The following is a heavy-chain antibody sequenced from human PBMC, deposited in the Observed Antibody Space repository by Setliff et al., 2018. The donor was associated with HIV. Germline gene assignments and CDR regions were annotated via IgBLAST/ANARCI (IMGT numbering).Heavy chain of an antibody. Sequence: SETLSLTCTVSGGSISSGDYYWTWIRQPPGEGLEWIGYIFYSGSKNYNPSLTSRATMSMDTSKNQFNLKVTSVTAADTALYYCARVIGSGTFDSWGQGTLVTVSS. D-gene: IGHD3-10*01. CDR1: GGSISSGDYY. V-gene: IGHV4-61*08. CDR3: ARVIGSGTFDS. CDR2: IFYSGSK. J-gene: IGHJ4*02.